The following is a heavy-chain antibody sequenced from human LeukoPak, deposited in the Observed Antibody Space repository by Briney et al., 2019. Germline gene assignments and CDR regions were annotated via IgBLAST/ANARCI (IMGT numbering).Heavy chain of an antibody. J-gene: IGHJ4*02. Sequence: SGTLSLTCAVSGGSISSGSWWSWVRQPPGKGLEWIGEIYHSGSTNYNPSLKSRVTISVDKSKNQFSLKLRSVTAADTAVYYCARERSSSWYGEYYFDYWGQGTLVTVSS. D-gene: IGHD6-13*01. CDR3: ARERSSSWYGEYYFDY. V-gene: IGHV4-4*02. CDR1: GGSISSGSW. CDR2: IYHSGST.